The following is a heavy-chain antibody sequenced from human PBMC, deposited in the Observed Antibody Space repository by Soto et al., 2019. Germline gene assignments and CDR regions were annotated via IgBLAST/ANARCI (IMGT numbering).Heavy chain of an antibody. CDR3: AKGGNDYGDYFDY. V-gene: IGHV3-23*01. CDR1: GFTFSSYA. CDR2: ISGSGGST. J-gene: IGHJ4*02. D-gene: IGHD4-17*01. Sequence: GGSLRLSCAASGFTFSSYAMSWVRQAPGKGPEWVSAISGSGGSTYYADSVKGRFTISRDNSKNTLYLQMNSLRAEDTAVYYCAKGGNDYGDYFDYWGQGTLVTVSS.